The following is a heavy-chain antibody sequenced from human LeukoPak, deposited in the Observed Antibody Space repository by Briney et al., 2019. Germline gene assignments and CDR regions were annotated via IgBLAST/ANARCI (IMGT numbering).Heavy chain of an antibody. Sequence: GWSLRLSCEASGFAFSFFAMSWLRQAPGKGLEWVSTINANSGTRSYAASVRGRFSISRDNSKNTLYLQLNPLRADDTAVYYCAKPISGGLAVTADWFAPWGQGTLVVVSS. CDR2: INANSGTR. CDR1: GFAFSFFA. D-gene: IGHD6-19*01. CDR3: AKPISGGLAVTADWFAP. V-gene: IGHV3-23*01. J-gene: IGHJ5*01.